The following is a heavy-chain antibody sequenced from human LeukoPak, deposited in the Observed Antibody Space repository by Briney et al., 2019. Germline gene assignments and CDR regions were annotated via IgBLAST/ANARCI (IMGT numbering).Heavy chain of an antibody. V-gene: IGHV3-33*01. Sequence: GRSLRLSCAASGFTFSSYGMHWVRQAPGKGPEWVAVIWYGGSNKYYADSVKGRFTISRDNSKNTLYLQMNSLRAEDTAVYYCARATPIAAANYVLDYWGQGTLVTVSS. CDR2: IWYGGSNK. D-gene: IGHD6-13*01. CDR3: ARATPIAAANYVLDY. CDR1: GFTFSSYG. J-gene: IGHJ4*02.